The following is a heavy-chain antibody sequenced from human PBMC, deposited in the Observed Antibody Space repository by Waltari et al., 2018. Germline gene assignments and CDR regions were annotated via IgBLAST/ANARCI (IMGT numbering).Heavy chain of an antibody. CDR1: GFTFSALS. J-gene: IGHJ3*01. V-gene: IGHV3-48*04. CDR3: AREAYSSSWFFDL. Sequence: EAQLVESGGGLVQPGGSLRLSGASAGFTFSALSMNRVRQAPGKGLELISYISSTSSSIYYADSGRGRFTISRDNAKNSLYLQMNSLRAEDTAVYYCAREAYSSSWFFDLWGQGTVVTVSS. CDR2: ISSTSSSI. D-gene: IGHD6-13*01.